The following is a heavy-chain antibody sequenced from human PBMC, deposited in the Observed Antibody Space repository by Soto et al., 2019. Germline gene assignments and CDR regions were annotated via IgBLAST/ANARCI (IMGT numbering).Heavy chain of an antibody. CDR2: IIPVFGTV. CDR1: GGTFSTNT. D-gene: IGHD2-15*01. J-gene: IGHJ6*02. V-gene: IGHV1-69*01. Sequence: QVQLLQSGADVRKPGSSVKVSCTVSGGTFSTNTFSWVRLAPGHGLEWMGGIIPVFGTVTYQENLQGRVTITTDESTNTVNMEVSSLRSDVTATYACARGSADCNRGSCFSGDYVYGLDVWGQGTMFTVSS. CDR3: ARGSADCNRGSCFSGDYVYGLDV.